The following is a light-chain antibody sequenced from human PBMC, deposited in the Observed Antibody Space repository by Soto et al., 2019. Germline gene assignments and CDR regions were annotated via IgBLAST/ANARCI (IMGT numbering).Light chain of an antibody. J-gene: IGLJ1*01. Sequence: QSALTQPPSASGSPGQSVAISCTGTASDIGGYNFVSWYQQHPGKAPKLMIYEVNKRPSGVPDRFSGSKSGNTASLIVSGLQAEDEADYYCSAHGGTNPYVFGTGTKVTVL. CDR2: EVN. V-gene: IGLV2-8*01. CDR1: ASDIGGYNF. CDR3: SAHGGTNPYV.